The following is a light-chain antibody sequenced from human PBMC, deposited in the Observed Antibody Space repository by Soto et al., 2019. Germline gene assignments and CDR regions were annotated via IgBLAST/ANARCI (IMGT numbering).Light chain of an antibody. Sequence: EIVLTQSPGTLSLSPGERATLSCRASQSVSSSYLAWYQQKPGQAPRLLIYGASSRATGIPDRFSGSGSGTDFTLTISRLEPEDFAVYYGQQYGSSPLTFGGGNKVDSK. CDR2: GAS. CDR1: QSVSSSY. CDR3: QQYGSSPLT. J-gene: IGKJ4*01. V-gene: IGKV3-20*01.